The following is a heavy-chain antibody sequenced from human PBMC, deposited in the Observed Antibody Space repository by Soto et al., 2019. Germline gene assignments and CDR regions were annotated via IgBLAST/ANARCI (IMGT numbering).Heavy chain of an antibody. D-gene: IGHD5-12*01. CDR1: VDSVSSNNAA. CDR2: TYYRSKWYN. CDR3: ARVGYGFAYYGMDV. V-gene: IGHV6-1*01. Sequence: SQTLSLSCTISVDSVSSNNAAWNCIRQYPSSCLELLGRTYYRSKWYNDYAVSVKSRITINPDTSKNQFSLQLNSVTPEDTAVYYCARVGYGFAYYGMDVWGQGTTVTVSS. J-gene: IGHJ6*02.